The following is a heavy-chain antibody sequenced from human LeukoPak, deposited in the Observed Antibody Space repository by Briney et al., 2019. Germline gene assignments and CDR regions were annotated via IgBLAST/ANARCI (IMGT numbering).Heavy chain of an antibody. J-gene: IGHJ4*02. V-gene: IGHV3-7*01. Sequence: GESLRLSCAASGFTFTTYWMTWVRQAPGKGLEWVANINQDGSEKYFVDSVKGRFTISRDNAKNSLYLQMNSLRAEDTAVYYCARDPRYYDFWSGGIDYWGQGTLVTVSS. CDR3: ARDPRYYDFWSGGIDY. CDR1: GFTFTTYW. CDR2: INQDGSEK. D-gene: IGHD3-3*01.